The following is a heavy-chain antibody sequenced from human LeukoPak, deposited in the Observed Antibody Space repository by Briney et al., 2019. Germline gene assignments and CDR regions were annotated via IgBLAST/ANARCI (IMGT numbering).Heavy chain of an antibody. J-gene: IGHJ4*02. Sequence: SSETLSLTSTVSGGSISSNSYYWGWIRQSPGKGLEYIGTIYYSGSTYYSPSLKSRVTISVDTSKNQFSLKLSSVTAADTAMYYCARAYYYGSGSPYYFDYWGQGTLVTVSS. CDR3: ARAYYYGSGSPYYFDY. D-gene: IGHD3-10*01. CDR1: GGSISSNSYY. V-gene: IGHV4-39*01. CDR2: IYYSGST.